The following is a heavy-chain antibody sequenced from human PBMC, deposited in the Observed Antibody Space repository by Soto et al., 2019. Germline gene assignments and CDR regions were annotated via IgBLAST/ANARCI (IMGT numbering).Heavy chain of an antibody. CDR1: GGCISSSSYY. Sequence: PSENLSLTCTVSGGCISSSSYYWGWIRQPPGKGLEWIGSIYYSGSTYYNPSLKSRVTISVDTSKNQFSLKLSSVTAADTAVYYCASLPTYYYGGWGMDVWGQGTTVT. CDR3: ASLPTYYYGGWGMDV. J-gene: IGHJ6*02. D-gene: IGHD3-10*01. CDR2: IYYSGST. V-gene: IGHV4-39*01.